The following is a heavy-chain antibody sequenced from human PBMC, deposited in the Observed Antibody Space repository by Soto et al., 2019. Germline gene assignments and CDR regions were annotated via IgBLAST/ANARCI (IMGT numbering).Heavy chain of an antibody. V-gene: IGHV3-72*01. J-gene: IGHJ6*02. D-gene: IGHD6-19*01. CDR1: GFTFSDYY. CDR3: ARVQWLVLRARYYYYGMDV. Sequence: GGSLRLSCAASGFTFSDYYMDWVRQVPGKGLEWVGRTRNKANSYTTEYAASVKGRFTISRDDSKNSMYLQMNSLKTEDTAVYYCARVQWLVLRARYYYYGMDVWGQGTTVTVSS. CDR2: TRNKANSYTT.